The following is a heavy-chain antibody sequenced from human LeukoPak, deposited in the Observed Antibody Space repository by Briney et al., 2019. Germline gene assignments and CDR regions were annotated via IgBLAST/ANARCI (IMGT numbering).Heavy chain of an antibody. Sequence: GGSLRLSCAASGFTFSSYAMSWVRQAPGKGPEWVSGISGSGGSTYYADSVKGRFTISRDNSKNTLYLQMSSLRADETAVYYCAKSQGISIAVAGTSRDYWGQGTPVTVSS. D-gene: IGHD6-19*01. V-gene: IGHV3-23*01. J-gene: IGHJ4*02. CDR3: AKSQGISIAVAGTSRDY. CDR1: GFTFSSYA. CDR2: ISGSGGST.